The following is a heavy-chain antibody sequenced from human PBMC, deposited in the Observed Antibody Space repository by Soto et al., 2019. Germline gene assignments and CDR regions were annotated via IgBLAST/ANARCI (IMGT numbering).Heavy chain of an antibody. CDR3: ARYCSSTSCYIDAFDI. J-gene: IGHJ3*02. D-gene: IGHD2-2*02. V-gene: IGHV3-21*01. CDR1: GFTFSSYS. Sequence: EVQLVESGGGLVKPGGSLRLSCAASGFTFSSYSMNWVRQAPGKGLEWVSSISSSSSYIYYADSVKGRFTISRDKAKNSLYLHMNSLRAADTAVYYCARYCSSTSCYIDAFDIWGQGTMVTVSS. CDR2: ISSSSSYI.